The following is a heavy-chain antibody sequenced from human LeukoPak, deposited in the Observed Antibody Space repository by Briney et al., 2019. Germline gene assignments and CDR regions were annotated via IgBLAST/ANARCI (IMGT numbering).Heavy chain of an antibody. CDR1: GGSISSYY. D-gene: IGHD3-22*01. J-gene: IGHJ4*02. V-gene: IGHV4-59*04. Sequence: SETLSLTCTASGGSISSYYWSWIRQPPGKGLEWIGYIYYSGSTYYNPSLKSRVTISVDTSKNQFSLKLSSVTAADTAVYYCARLGYYDSSGYYYPFDYWGQGTLVTVSS. CDR3: ARLGYYDSSGYYYPFDY. CDR2: IYYSGST.